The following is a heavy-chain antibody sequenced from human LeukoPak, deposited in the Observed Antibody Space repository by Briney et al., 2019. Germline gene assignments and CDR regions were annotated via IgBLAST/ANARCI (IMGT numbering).Heavy chain of an antibody. CDR2: IYTSGST. CDR3: ARGLSSSWYGDAFDI. J-gene: IGHJ3*02. D-gene: IGHD6-13*01. Sequence: SETLPLTCTVSGGSISSYYWSWIRQPAGKGLEWIGRIYTSGSTNYNPSLKSRVTMSVDTSKNQFSLKLSSVTAADTAVYYCARGLSSSWYGDAFDIWGQGTMVTVSS. V-gene: IGHV4-4*07. CDR1: GGSISSYY.